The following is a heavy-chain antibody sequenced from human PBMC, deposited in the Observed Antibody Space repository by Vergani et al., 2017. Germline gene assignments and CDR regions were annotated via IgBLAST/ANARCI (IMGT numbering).Heavy chain of an antibody. D-gene: IGHD2-15*01. CDR3: ARGVLGYCSGGTCYGGLGGFDY. CDR2: INHSGST. Sequence: QVQLQQWGAGLLKPSETLSLTCAVYGGSFSGYYWSWIRQPPGKGLEWIGEINHSGSTNYNPSLKSRVTISVDTSKNQFSLKLSSVTAADTAVYYCARGVLGYCSGGTCYGGLGGFDYWGQGTLVTVSS. J-gene: IGHJ4*02. V-gene: IGHV4-34*01. CDR1: GGSFSGYY.